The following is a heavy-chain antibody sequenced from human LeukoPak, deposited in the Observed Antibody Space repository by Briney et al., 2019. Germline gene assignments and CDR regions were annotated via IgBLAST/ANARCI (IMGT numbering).Heavy chain of an antibody. D-gene: IGHD4-23*01. V-gene: IGHV4-59*08. CDR1: GVSISCYY. J-gene: IGHJ4*02. CDR3: ARHTTVVPPHYFDY. CDR2: VFYSGST. Sequence: SETLSLTCTVSGVSISCYYWSWIRQPPGKGLEWIGYVFYSGSTNYNPSLKSRVTMSLGTSKNQISLKLSSVTAADTAMYYCARHTTVVPPHYFDYWGQGTLVTVSS.